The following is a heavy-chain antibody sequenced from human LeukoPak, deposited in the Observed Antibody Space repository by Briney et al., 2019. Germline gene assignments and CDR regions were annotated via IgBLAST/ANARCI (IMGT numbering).Heavy chain of an antibody. CDR3: AKDYYGSGSYFDY. CDR2: IRGSGGGT. CDR1: GFTFSSYA. Sequence: GGSLRLSCAASGFTFSSYAMSWVRQAPGKGLEWVSAIRGSGGGTNYGDSVKGRFTISRDNSKNTLYLQMNSLRAEDTAVYYCAKDYYGSGSYFDYWGQGTLVTVSS. J-gene: IGHJ4*02. D-gene: IGHD3-10*01. V-gene: IGHV3-23*01.